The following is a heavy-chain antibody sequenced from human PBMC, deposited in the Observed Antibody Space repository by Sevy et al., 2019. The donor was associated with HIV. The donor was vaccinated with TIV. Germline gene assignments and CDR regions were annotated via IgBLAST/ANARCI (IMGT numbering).Heavy chain of an antibody. J-gene: IGHJ3*02. Sequence: GGSLRLSCAASGFTFNSYTMNWVRQAPGKGLEWVSSISFSSNYMYYADSVKGRFTISRDNAQNSLYLQMNSLRAEDTAIYYCARPYGSGSWEAFDIWGQGTMVTVSS. CDR1: GFTFNSYT. V-gene: IGHV3-21*01. D-gene: IGHD3-10*01. CDR2: ISFSSNYM. CDR3: ARPYGSGSWEAFDI.